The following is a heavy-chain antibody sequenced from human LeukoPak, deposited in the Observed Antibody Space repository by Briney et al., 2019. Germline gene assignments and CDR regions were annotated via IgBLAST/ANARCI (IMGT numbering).Heavy chain of an antibody. CDR3: ARVGHWAYYYGSGSHAFDI. J-gene: IGHJ3*02. CDR1: GGSISSSSYY. CDR2: IYYSGST. D-gene: IGHD3-10*01. V-gene: IGHV4-39*07. Sequence: SSETLSLTCTVSGGSISSSSYYWGWIRQPPGKGLEWIGSIYYSGSTYYNPSLKSRVTISVDTSKNQFSLKLSSVTAADTAVYYCARVGHWAYYYGSGSHAFDIWGQGTMVTVSS.